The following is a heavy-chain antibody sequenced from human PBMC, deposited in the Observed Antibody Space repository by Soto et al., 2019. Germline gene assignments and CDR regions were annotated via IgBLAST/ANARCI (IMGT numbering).Heavy chain of an antibody. D-gene: IGHD3-3*01. CDR2: IYYSGST. J-gene: IGHJ5*02. CDR1: GGSISSYY. CDR3: ARDYQGITIFGVEYNWSDP. Sequence: SETLSLTCTVSGGSISSYYWSWIRQPPGKGLEWIGYIYYSGSTNYNPSLKSRVTISVDTSKNQFSLKLSFVTAADTAVYYCARDYQGITIFGVEYNWSDPWGQGTLVTVSS. V-gene: IGHV4-59*01.